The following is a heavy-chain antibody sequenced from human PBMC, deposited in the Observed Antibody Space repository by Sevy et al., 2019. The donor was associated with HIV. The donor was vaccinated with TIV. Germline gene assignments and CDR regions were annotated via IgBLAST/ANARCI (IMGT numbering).Heavy chain of an antibody. CDR3: GTVGLRYYSGSSSYQGDWFDP. Sequence: ASVKVSCKVSGYTLAKFSIHWVRQAPGKGLEWMTSFDPEDGDPEDGKTIYAQKFLGRVTMTEDTSTDTAYMELSSLTSEDTAVYYCGTVGLRYYSGSSSYQGDWFDPWGQGTLVTVSS. V-gene: IGHV1-24*01. CDR2: FDPEDGDPEDGKT. D-gene: IGHD2-15*01. CDR1: GYTLAKFS. J-gene: IGHJ5*02.